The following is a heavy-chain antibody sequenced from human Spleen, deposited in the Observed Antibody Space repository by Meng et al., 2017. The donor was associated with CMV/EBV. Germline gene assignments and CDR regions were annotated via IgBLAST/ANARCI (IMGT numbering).Heavy chain of an antibody. CDR1: GFTFSTYG. CDR3: ASRYCTNGLCSTIDF. V-gene: IGHV3-30*02. D-gene: IGHD2-8*01. J-gene: IGHJ4*02. CDR2: IRYDGTNK. Sequence: GGSLRLSCAASGFTFSTYGMHWVRQAPGKGLEWVAFIRYDGTNKFYADSVKGRFTISRDNSKNTLYLQMTSLGAEDTAVYYCASRYCTNGLCSTIDFCGQGTLVTVSS.